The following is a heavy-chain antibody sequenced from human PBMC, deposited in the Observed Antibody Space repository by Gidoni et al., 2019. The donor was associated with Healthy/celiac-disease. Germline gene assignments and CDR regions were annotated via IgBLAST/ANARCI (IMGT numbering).Heavy chain of an antibody. V-gene: IGHV2-26*01. D-gene: IGHD3-3*01. CDR2: IFSNDEK. CDR1: GFSLSNARMG. J-gene: IGHJ4*02. CDR3: ARIGRAYDFWSGYPTIFDY. Sequence: QVTLKESGPVLVKPTETLTLTCTVSGFSLSNARMGVSWIRQPPGKALEWLAHIFSNDEKSYSTSLKSRLTISKDTSKSQVVLTMTNMDPVDTATYYCARIGRAYDFWSGYPTIFDYWGQGTLVTVSS.